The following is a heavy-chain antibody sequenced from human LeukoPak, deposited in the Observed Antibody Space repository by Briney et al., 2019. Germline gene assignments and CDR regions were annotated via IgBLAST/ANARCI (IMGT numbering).Heavy chain of an antibody. D-gene: IGHD3-9*01. CDR2: IYYSGST. CDR1: GGSISSYY. V-gene: IGHV4-59*08. CDR3: ARMGVLRYFDYPKRGGGFDY. Sequence: SETLSLTCTVSGGSISSYYWSWIRQPPGEGLEWIGYIYYSGSTNYNPSLKSRVTISVDTSKNQFSLKLSSVTAADTAVYYCARMGVLRYFDYPKRGGGFDYWGQGTLVTVSS. J-gene: IGHJ4*02.